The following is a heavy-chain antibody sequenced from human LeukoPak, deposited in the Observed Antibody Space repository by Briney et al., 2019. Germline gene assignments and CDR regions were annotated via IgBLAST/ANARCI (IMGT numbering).Heavy chain of an antibody. CDR2: ISWNSGSI. V-gene: IGHV3-9*01. Sequence: PGGSLRLSCAASGLTFDDYAMHWVRQAPGKGLKWVSGISWNSGSIAYADSVKGRFTISRDNAKNSLYLQMNSLRAEDTALYYCAKVPGGNTYTDPFDYWGQGTLLTVSS. CDR3: AKVPGGNTYTDPFDY. J-gene: IGHJ4*02. D-gene: IGHD2-8*02. CDR1: GLTFDDYA.